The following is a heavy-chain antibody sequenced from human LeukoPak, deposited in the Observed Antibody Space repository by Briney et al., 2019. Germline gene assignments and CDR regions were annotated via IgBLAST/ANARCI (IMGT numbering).Heavy chain of an antibody. J-gene: IGHJ4*02. D-gene: IGHD3-10*01. V-gene: IGHV4-59*01. CDR2: IYYSGST. Sequence: KPSETLSLTCTVSGGSISSYYWSWIRQPPGKGLEWIGYIYYSGSTNYNPSLKSRVTISVDTSKNQFSLKLSSVTAADTAVYYYARVNKRTYYYGSGSYWFDYWGQGTLVTVSS. CDR3: ARVNKRTYYYGSGSYWFDY. CDR1: GGSISSYY.